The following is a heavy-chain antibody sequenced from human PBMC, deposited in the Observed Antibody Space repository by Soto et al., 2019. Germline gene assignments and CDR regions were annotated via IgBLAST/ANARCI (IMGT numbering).Heavy chain of an antibody. D-gene: IGHD6-19*01. CDR3: ARTDKFNSQSSGWANRFDC. J-gene: IGHJ4*02. CDR2: ITPTGVT. Sequence: EMQLLESGGGLVQPGGSLRLFCAASGFTFSNYAMTWVRQAPGEGLEWVSTITPTGVTYYGDTVKGRFIISRDNSKSTLFLQMNSLRAEDTAIYYCARTDKFNSQSSGWANRFDCWGQGTLVTVSS. V-gene: IGHV3-23*01. CDR1: GFTFSNYA.